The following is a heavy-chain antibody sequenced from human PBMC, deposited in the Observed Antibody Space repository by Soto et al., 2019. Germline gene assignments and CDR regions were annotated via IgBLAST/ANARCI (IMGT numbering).Heavy chain of an antibody. Sequence: QVQLQESGPGLVKPSQTLSLTCTVSGDSISSGTYYWTWIRQPPGKGLEWIGNIFYSGSTYYNPSLKSRVIISVDTSNNHFSLRLSSVTAADTAVYYCARDITGPSYYYYYGMDVWGQGTTVTVSS. CDR3: ARDITGPSYYYYYGMDV. CDR2: IFYSGST. D-gene: IGHD1-20*01. J-gene: IGHJ6*02. CDR1: GDSISSGTYY. V-gene: IGHV4-31*03.